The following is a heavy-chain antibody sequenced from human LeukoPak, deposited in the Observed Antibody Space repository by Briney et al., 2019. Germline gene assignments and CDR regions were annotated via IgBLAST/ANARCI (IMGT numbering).Heavy chain of an antibody. V-gene: IGHV7-4-1*02. J-gene: IGHJ4*02. Sequence: ASVKVSCKASGYTFTSYAMNWVRQAPGQGLEWMGWINTNTGNPTYAQGSTGRFVFSLDTSVSTAYLQISGLKAEDTAVYYCAREGGVVVVAATEHSFDYWGQGTLVTVSS. CDR2: INTNTGNP. CDR3: AREGGVVVVAATEHSFDY. CDR1: GYTFTSYA. D-gene: IGHD2-15*01.